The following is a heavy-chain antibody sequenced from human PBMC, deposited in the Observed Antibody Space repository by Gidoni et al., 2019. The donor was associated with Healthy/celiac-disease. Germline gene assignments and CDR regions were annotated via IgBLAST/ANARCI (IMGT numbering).Heavy chain of an antibody. V-gene: IGHV1-8*02. CDR3: ARASRSWKKLIYYYYGMDV. J-gene: IGHJ6*02. CDR2: MIPNSGTT. Sequence: QVQLVQSGAEVKKPGASVKVSWKASGYTYTSYDINWVRQATGQGREWMGGMIPNSGTTGYAQKFQGRVTMTRNTSISTAYMELSSLRSEDTAVYYCARASRSWKKLIYYYYGMDVWGQGTTVTVSS. D-gene: IGHD6-13*01. CDR1: GYTYTSYD.